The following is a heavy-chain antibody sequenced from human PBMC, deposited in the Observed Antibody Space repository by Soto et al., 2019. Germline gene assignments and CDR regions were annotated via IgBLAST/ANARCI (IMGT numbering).Heavy chain of an antibody. CDR3: VREYYGSGVL. J-gene: IGHJ4*02. V-gene: IGHV3-23*01. D-gene: IGHD3-10*01. Sequence: EAQLLESGVGIVQPGGSLTLSCAASGFTFASYTMSCVRQAPGKGLQWFSYISDGGHNTYYADSVKGRFTISRDDLLGTLYLQMNSLIAEDPALYYCVREYYGSGVLWGQGTLVTVSS. CDR2: ISDGGHNT. CDR1: GFTFASYT.